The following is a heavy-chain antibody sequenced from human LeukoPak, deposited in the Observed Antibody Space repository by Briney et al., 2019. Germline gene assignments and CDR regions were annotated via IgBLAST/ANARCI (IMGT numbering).Heavy chain of an antibody. CDR3: ARESNYYYDSSGYGGAFDI. CDR1: GFTFSSYE. D-gene: IGHD3-22*01. J-gene: IGHJ3*02. Sequence: GGSLRLSCAASGFTFSSYEMNWVRQAPGKGLEWVSYISSSGSTIYYADSVKGRFTISRDNAKNSLYLQMNSLRAEDTAVYYCARESNYYYDSSGYGGAFDIWGQGTMVTVSS. CDR2: ISSSGSTI. V-gene: IGHV3-48*03.